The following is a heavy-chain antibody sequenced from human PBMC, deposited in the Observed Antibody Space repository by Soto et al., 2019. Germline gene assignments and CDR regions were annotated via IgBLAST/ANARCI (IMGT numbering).Heavy chain of an antibody. CDR3: ARECSGKKAGYNGLVSLGY. CDR1: GSRFSNYV. Sequence: SVKVSCKVSGSRFSNYVISWVRQAPGHGLEWLGRIIPIFNSTKYAQNFQGRVTITADKSTSTASLELSSLRSDDTAVYFCARECSGKKAGYNGLVSLGYWGQGTLVTVSS. CDR2: IIPIFNST. D-gene: IGHD6-25*01. J-gene: IGHJ4*02. V-gene: IGHV1-69*06.